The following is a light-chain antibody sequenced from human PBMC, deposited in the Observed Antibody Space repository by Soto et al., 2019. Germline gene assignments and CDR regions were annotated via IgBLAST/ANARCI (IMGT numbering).Light chain of an antibody. CDR2: RVS. Sequence: DVVMTQSTLSLPVTLGQPASISCRSSQRLVHSDGNTYLNWLQQRPGQSPRRLIYRVSNRDSGVPVRFSGSGSGTDFTLNISRVEAEDVGVYYCMQGTHWPPVTFGQGTKVDIK. J-gene: IGKJ1*01. V-gene: IGKV2-30*02. CDR1: QRLVHSDGNTY. CDR3: MQGTHWPPVT.